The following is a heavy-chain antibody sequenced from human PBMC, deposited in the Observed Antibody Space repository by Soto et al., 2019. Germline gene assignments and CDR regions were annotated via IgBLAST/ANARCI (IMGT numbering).Heavy chain of an antibody. V-gene: IGHV4-4*02. CDR2: IYHSGSP. Sequence: QVQLQESGPGLVKPSGTLSLTCAVSGGSISSSNWWSWVRQPPGKGLEWIGEIYHSGSPNYNLSLHTRATSSVDKSKNPVPLTRSPVTAADTAVYYRARDTAEAACSFDSWGHGTLVTVSA. J-gene: IGHJ5*01. CDR1: GGSISSSNW. CDR3: ARDTAEAACSFDS. D-gene: IGHD6-25*01.